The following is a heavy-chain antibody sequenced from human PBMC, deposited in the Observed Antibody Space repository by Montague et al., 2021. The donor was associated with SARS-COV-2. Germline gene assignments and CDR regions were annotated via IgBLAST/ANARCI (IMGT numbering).Heavy chain of an antibody. CDR2: SYYSGST. J-gene: IGHJ4*02. Sequence: SETLSLTCTVSGGSISSYYWSWIRQPPGKGLEWIGYSYYSGSTNYNPSLQGRVTISVDTSKNQFSLKLSTVIAAATAVYYCARGFDYWGQGTLVTVSS. CDR1: GGSISSYY. V-gene: IGHV4-59*01. CDR3: ARGFDY.